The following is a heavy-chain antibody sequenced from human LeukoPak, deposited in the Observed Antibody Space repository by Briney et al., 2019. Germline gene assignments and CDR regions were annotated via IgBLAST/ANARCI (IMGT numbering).Heavy chain of an antibody. J-gene: IGHJ4*02. Sequence: PGGSLRLSCAASGFTFSSYAMSWVRQAPGKGLEWVSAISGSGGSTCYADSVKGRFTISRDNSKNTLYLQMNSLRAEDTAVYYCAKTLTVVTDYFDYWGQGTLVTVSS. CDR1: GFTFSSYA. CDR3: AKTLTVVTDYFDY. CDR2: ISGSGGST. V-gene: IGHV3-23*01. D-gene: IGHD4-23*01.